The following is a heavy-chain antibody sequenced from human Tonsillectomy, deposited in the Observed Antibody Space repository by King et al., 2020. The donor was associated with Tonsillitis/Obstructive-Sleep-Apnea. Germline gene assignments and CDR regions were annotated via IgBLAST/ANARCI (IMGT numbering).Heavy chain of an antibody. J-gene: IGHJ6*03. CDR2: ISGSGSST. CDR3: ARSNAFGSSSSYFFYCYMDV. Sequence: VHLLESGGGLVQPGGSLRLSCTASGFTFSNYAMSWVRQAPGKGLDWVSGISGSGSSTFYADSVKGRFTISRDNSKNTLYLQMNSLRAEDTAVYYCARSNAFGSSSSYFFYCYMDVWGKGTTVTVSS. CDR1: GFTFSNYA. D-gene: IGHD6-6*01. V-gene: IGHV3-23*01.